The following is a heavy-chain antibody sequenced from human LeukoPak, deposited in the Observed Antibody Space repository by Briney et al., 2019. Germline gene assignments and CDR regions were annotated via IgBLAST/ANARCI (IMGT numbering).Heavy chain of an antibody. CDR1: DGSITSGTYF. J-gene: IGHJ4*02. CDR2: IFYSGAT. Sequence: SETLSLTCTVSDGSITSGTYFWGWIRQPPAKGLEWLGSIFYSGATYYNPSLKSRVSIYIDTSKKHFSLQLTSVTAADSAVYYCARHGHKNEYVRPGVDSWGQGTRVTVSS. V-gene: IGHV4-39*01. CDR3: ARHGHKNEYVRPGVDS. D-gene: IGHD1-1*01.